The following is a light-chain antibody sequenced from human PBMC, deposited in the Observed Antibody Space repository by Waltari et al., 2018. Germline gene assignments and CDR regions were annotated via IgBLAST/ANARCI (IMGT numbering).Light chain of an antibody. CDR1: NGDVAGYEY. CDR3: CSYAGSYSSI. Sequence: QSALTQPRSVSGSPGQSVTIPCIGTNGDVAGYEYASWYQHHPDKAPKLIISDVRKRHSGVPDRFSGSKSGDAASLIIPGRQAEDEADYYCCSYAGSYSSIFGGGTKLTVL. J-gene: IGLJ2*01. CDR2: DVR. V-gene: IGLV2-11*01.